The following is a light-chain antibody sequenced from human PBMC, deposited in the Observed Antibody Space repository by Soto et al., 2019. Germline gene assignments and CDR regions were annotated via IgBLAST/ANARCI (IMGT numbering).Light chain of an antibody. CDR2: DVV. V-gene: IGLV2-8*01. CDR3: KSYAGSNTDV. Sequence: QSALTQPPSASGSPGQSVTISCTGTKNDIGLYDFASWYQHHPRKAPRPIIYDVVQRPSGVPVRFSGSKSGNTASLTVSGHQAADEVDYFCKSYAGSNTDVFGSGTKLPVL. CDR1: KNDIGLYDF. J-gene: IGLJ1*01.